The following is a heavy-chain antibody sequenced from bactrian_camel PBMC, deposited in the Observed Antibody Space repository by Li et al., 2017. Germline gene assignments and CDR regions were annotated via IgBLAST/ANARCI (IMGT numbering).Heavy chain of an antibody. J-gene: IGHJ6*01. CDR2: IYTGDGRT. D-gene: IGHD4*01. CDR3: AARLACYEDDYRRSDTFGY. Sequence: HVQLVESGGGSVQAGGSLRLSCLVSEYTFRRYCMAWFRRAPGNGREGVAGIYTGDGRTYYADSVKGRFTISQDNAKNTVYLQMNSLKPEDTAMYYCAARLACYEDDYRRSDTFGYWGQGTQVTVS. V-gene: IGHV3S1*01. CDR1: EYTFRRYC.